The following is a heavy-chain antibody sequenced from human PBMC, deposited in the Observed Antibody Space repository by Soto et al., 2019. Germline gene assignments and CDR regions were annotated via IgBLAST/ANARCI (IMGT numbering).Heavy chain of an antibody. D-gene: IGHD6-13*01. V-gene: IGHV6-1*01. CDR3: ARDQDRNAYSSSWYIDY. J-gene: IGHJ4*02. Sequence: SQTLSLTCAISGDSVSSNSAAWNWIRQSPSRGLEWLGRTYYRSKWYNDYAVSVKSRITINPDTSKNQFSLQLNSVTPEDTAVYYCARDQDRNAYSSSWYIDYWGQGTLVTVSS. CDR2: TYYRSKWYN. CDR1: GDSVSSNSAA.